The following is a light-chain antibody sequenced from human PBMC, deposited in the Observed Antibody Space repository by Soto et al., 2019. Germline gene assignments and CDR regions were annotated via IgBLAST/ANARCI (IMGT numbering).Light chain of an antibody. CDR3: MQALQTPYT. CDR2: LGS. J-gene: IGKJ2*01. V-gene: IGKV2-28*01. CDR1: QSLLYSNGYDY. Sequence: DIVMTQSPLSLPVTPGEPASISCRSSQSLLYSNGYDYLDWYLQKPGQSPHLLIYLGSNRASGVPDGFSGSGSGTDFTLKISRVEAEDVGVYYCMQALQTPYTFGQGTKLEI.